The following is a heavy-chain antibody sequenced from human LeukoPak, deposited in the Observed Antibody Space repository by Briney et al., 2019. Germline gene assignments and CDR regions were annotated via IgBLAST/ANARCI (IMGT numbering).Heavy chain of an antibody. J-gene: IGHJ6*03. CDR2: IIPIFGTA. V-gene: IGHV1-69*13. Sequence: ASVKVSCKASGGTFSSYAISWMRQAPGQGLEWMGGIIPIFGTANYAQKFQGRVTITADESTSTAYMELSSLRSEDTAVYYCAGCITGTIGVTYYYYIDVWGKRTTVTVSS. CDR1: GGTFSSYA. CDR3: AGCITGTIGVTYYYYIDV. D-gene: IGHD1-7*01.